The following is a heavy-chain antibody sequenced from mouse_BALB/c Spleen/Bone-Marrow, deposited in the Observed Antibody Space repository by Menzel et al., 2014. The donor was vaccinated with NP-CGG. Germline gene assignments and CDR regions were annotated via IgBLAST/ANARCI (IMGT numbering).Heavy chain of an antibody. CDR1: GYAFSNYW. V-gene: IGHV1-80*01. D-gene: IGHD1-1*01. J-gene: IGHJ4*01. Sequence: VKLMESAAELVRPGSSVKISCKASGYAFSNYWMNWVKQRPGQGLEWIGQIYPGDGDTNYNGKFKGKATLTADKSSSTAYMQLSSLTSEDSAVYFCARRDGSTYYYAMDYWGQGTSVTVSS. CDR2: IYPGDGDT. CDR3: ARRDGSTYYYAMDY.